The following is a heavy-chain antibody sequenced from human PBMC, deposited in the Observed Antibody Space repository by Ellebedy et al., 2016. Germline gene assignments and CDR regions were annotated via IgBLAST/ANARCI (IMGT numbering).Heavy chain of an antibody. V-gene: IGHV4-61*01. CDR2: IYYSGST. J-gene: IGHJ5*02. CDR1: GGSVSSGSYY. Sequence: SETLSLTXTVSGGSVSSGSYYWSWIRQPPGKGLEWIGYIYYSGSTNYNPSLKSRVTMSVDTSKNQFSLKLSSVTAADTAVYYCARDRVVVVPAAMAGYNWFDPWGQGTLVTVSS. CDR3: ARDRVVVVPAAMAGYNWFDP. D-gene: IGHD2-2*01.